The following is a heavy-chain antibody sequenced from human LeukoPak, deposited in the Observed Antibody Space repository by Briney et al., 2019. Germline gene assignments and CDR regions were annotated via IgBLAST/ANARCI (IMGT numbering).Heavy chain of an antibody. CDR2: IRYDGSNK. CDR3: ARDLGGVVVTARYGMDV. Sequence: GGSLRLSCAASGFTFSSYGMHWVRQAPGKGLEWVAFIRYDGSNKYYADSVKGRFTISRDNSKNTLYLQMNSLRAEDTAVYCCARDLGGVVVTARYGMDVWGQGTTVTVSS. J-gene: IGHJ6*02. D-gene: IGHD2-21*02. CDR1: GFTFSSYG. V-gene: IGHV3-30*02.